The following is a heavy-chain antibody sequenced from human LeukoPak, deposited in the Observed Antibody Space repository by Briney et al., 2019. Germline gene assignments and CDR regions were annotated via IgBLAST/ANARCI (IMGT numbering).Heavy chain of an antibody. CDR3: AYPASSSWYYFDY. D-gene: IGHD6-13*01. CDR2: INPSGDST. V-gene: IGHV1-46*03. J-gene: IGHJ4*02. CDR1: GYTFTSYY. Sequence: ASVTVSCKASGYTFTSYYMHWVRQAPGQGLEWMGIINPSGDSTSYAQKFQGRVTMTRDTSTSTVYMELSSLRSEDTAVYYCAYPASSSWYYFDYWGQGTLVTVSS.